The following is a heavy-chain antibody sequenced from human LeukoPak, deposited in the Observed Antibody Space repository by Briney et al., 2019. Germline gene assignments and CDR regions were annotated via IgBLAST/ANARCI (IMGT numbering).Heavy chain of an antibody. J-gene: IGHJ3*01. Sequence: SETLSLTCTVSGYSISTGYYWDWIRQPPGKGLEWIGTFYHGGSTYYNPSLKSRVTISVDTSKNQFSLNLTSVTAADTAVYYCAREWSGFDFWGQGTMVTVSS. V-gene: IGHV4-38-2*02. D-gene: IGHD2-15*01. CDR1: GYSISTGYY. CDR2: FYHGGST. CDR3: AREWSGFDF.